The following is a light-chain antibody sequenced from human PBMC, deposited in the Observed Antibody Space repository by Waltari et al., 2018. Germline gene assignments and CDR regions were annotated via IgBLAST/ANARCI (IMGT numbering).Light chain of an antibody. J-gene: IGLJ2*01. Sequence: QSVLTHPPSVSAAPGQQATISCSGSISNIGNYYVSWYPQLPGAAPRLLIYDNNKRPSGIPDRFSASKSGTSATLGITGLQIGDEADYYCATWDNSLREVVFGGGTKLTVL. CDR2: DNN. V-gene: IGLV1-51*01. CDR1: ISNIGNYY. CDR3: ATWDNSLREVV.